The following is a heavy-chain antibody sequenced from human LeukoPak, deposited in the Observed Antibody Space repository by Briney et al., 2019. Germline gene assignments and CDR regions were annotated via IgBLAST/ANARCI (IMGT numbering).Heavy chain of an antibody. V-gene: IGHV4-59*01. CDR3: ARHMWYSSGWRVDY. Sequence: SETLSLTCTVSGGSISSYYWSWIRQPPGKGLEWIGYIYYSGSTNYNPSLKSRVTISVDTSKNQFSLKLSSVTAADTAVYYCARHMWYSSGWRVDYWGQGTLVTVSS. CDR2: IYYSGST. CDR1: GGSISSYY. D-gene: IGHD6-19*01. J-gene: IGHJ4*02.